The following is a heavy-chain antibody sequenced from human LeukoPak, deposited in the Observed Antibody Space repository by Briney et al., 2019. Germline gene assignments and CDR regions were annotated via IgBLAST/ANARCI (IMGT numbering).Heavy chain of an antibody. CDR1: GFTFSSYA. CDR2: IYSGGST. J-gene: IGHJ4*02. V-gene: IGHV3-66*01. D-gene: IGHD3-10*01. CDR3: ARVPDYGYLYFDY. Sequence: GGSLRLSCAASGFTFSSYAMHWVRQAPGKGLEWVSVIYSGGSTYYADSVKGRFTISRDNSKNTLYLQMNSLRAEDTAVYYCARVPDYGYLYFDYWGQGTLVTVSS.